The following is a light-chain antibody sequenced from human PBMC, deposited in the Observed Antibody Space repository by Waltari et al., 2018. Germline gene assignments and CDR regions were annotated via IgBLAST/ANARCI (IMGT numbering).Light chain of an antibody. Sequence: DIEMTQSTSSLSASVGDRVTSTCRASQSISSYLNWYQQKPGKAPKLLIYAASSLQSGVPSRFSGSRSGTDFTLTISSLQPKDFATYYCQHSYSTLSWTFGQGTKVEIK. CDR3: QHSYSTLSWT. J-gene: IGKJ1*01. V-gene: IGKV1-39*01. CDR2: AAS. CDR1: QSISSY.